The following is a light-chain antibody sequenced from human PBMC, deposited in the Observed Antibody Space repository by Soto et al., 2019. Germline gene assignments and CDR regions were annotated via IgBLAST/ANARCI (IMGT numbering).Light chain of an antibody. CDR1: QSVRSN. Sequence: EIMLTQSPATLSVSPGERATLSCRASQSVRSNLAWYQQKPGQAPRLLIYGASTRATGIPARFSGSGSGTEFTFTISSLQSEDFAVYYCLQDNIWVPTFGQGTKVDIK. J-gene: IGKJ1*01. CDR3: LQDNIWVPT. CDR2: GAS. V-gene: IGKV3-15*01.